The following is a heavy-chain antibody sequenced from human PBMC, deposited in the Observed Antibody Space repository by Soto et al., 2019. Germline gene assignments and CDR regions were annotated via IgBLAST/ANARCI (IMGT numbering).Heavy chain of an antibody. J-gene: IGHJ4*02. V-gene: IGHV4-59*01. CDR2: IYYLGST. CDR1: GGSMSEYF. CDR3: ARGGYDGSGSPYPAY. D-gene: IGHD3-10*01. Sequence: PSETLSLTXSVSGGSMSEYFWSWIRQSPGKGLEWIGYIYYLGSTDYNPSLKSRVTISVDTSKRQFSLRLTSVTAADTAVYYCARGGYDGSGSPYPAYWGPGTQVTVSS.